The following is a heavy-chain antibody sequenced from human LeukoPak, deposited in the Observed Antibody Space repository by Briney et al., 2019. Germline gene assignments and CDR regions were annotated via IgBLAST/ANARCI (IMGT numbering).Heavy chain of an antibody. V-gene: IGHV1-18*01. Sequence: ASVKVSCKASGYTFTSYGFSWVRQAPGQGLEWMGWISPYKGNTDYAQKFQGRLTVSTDTSTNTAYMELRSLRSDDTALYYCARTYSTSSITLDYWGQGTLVTVSS. D-gene: IGHD6-6*01. CDR3: ARTYSTSSITLDY. CDR1: GYTFTSYG. J-gene: IGHJ4*02. CDR2: ISPYKGNT.